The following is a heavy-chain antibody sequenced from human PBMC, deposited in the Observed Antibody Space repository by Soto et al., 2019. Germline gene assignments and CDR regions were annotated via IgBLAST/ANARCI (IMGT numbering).Heavy chain of an antibody. CDR3: GRVMRSLLSITALDT. J-gene: IGHJ5*02. CDR2: IDPSGGKT. CDR1: GYTFTRDQ. V-gene: IGHV1-46*01. D-gene: IGHD3-10*01. Sequence: ASVKVSCKASGYTFTRDQIHWVRQAPGQGLEWMGMIDPSGGKTNYAQKFQGRVTMTRDTSTSTVYMALSSLRSEDTAIYFCGRVMRSLLSITALDTWGQGTLVTVSS.